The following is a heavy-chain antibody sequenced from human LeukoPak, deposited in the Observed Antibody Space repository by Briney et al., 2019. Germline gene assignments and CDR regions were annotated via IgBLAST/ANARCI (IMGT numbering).Heavy chain of an antibody. CDR1: GFTLSSYT. D-gene: IGHD3-10*02. CDR3: AELGITMIGSV. J-gene: IGHJ6*04. CDR2: ISSSSSYI. Sequence: GVSLRLSCAVSGFTLSSYTMNWVRQAPGKGLEWVSFISSSSSYIYYADSVKGRFTISRDNAENSLYLQMNSLRAEDTAVYYCAELGITMIGSVWGKGTTVTISS. V-gene: IGHV3-21*01.